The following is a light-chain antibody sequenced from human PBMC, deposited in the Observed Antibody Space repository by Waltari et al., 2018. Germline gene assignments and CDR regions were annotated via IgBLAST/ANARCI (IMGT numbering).Light chain of an antibody. J-gene: IGKJ2*01. CDR1: HSLLSSSNNKNY. CDR3: QQYFNFPPT. Sequence: DIVMTQSPDSLPVSLGERATITCKSSHSLLSSSNNKNYLAWYQQIPGQSPKLLLYWASSRESGIPDRFTGSGSGTDFTLTITSLQAEDVAIYYCQQYFNFPPTFGQGTSLESK. V-gene: IGKV4-1*01. CDR2: WAS.